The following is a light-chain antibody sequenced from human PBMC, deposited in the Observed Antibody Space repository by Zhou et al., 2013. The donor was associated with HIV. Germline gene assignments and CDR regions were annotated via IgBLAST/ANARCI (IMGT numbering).Light chain of an antibody. V-gene: IGKV3-20*01. CDR2: GTS. CDR1: QNIGTNS. CDR3: QQYGSSPNT. Sequence: EIVLTQSPGTLSLSPGERATLSCRASQNIGTNSLAWFQQKPGQAPRLLIYGTSTRATDIPDRFSGSGSGTDFTLTISRLEPEDFAVYSCQQYGSSPNTFGQGTKLEI. J-gene: IGKJ2*01.